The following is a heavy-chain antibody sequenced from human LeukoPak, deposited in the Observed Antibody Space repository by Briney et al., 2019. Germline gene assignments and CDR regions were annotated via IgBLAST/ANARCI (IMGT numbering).Heavy chain of an antibody. J-gene: IGHJ4*02. CDR3: ARGRFGLLWFGELER. V-gene: IGHV1-69*13. CDR1: GGTFSNYA. CDR2: IIPIFGTA. D-gene: IGHD3-10*01. Sequence: GASVKVFCKTSGGTFSNYAISWVRQAPGQGLEYMGGIIPIFGTANYAQKFQVRVTITADESTSTAYMELSSLRSEDTAVYFCARGRFGLLWFGELERWGQGTLVTVSS.